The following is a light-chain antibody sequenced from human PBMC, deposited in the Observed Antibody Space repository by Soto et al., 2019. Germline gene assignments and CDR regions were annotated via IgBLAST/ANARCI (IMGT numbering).Light chain of an antibody. V-gene: IGLV2-14*01. J-gene: IGLJ1*01. CDR1: SSDVGGYNY. CDR2: EVS. Sequence: QSVLTQPASVSGSPGQSITISCTGTSSDVGGYNYVSWYQQHPGKAPKLMIYEVSNRPSGVSNRFSGSKSGNTASLTISGLQAEDKADYYCSSYTSRSTLNVFGIGTKGTAL. CDR3: SSYTSRSTLNV.